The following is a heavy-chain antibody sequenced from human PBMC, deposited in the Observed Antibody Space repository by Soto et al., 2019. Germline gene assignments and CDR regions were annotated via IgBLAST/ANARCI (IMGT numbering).Heavy chain of an antibody. J-gene: IGHJ4*02. CDR2: ISESGGST. V-gene: IGHV3-23*01. CDR3: AKRSPYSSGWYSPIFDY. Sequence: SLRLSCAASGFSFSDYAMSWVRQAPGKGLEWVSVISESGGSTHYADSVRGRFTVSRDNSKNSLSLRMNSLRDEDTAVYFCAKRSPYSSGWYSPIFDYWGQGALVTVSS. CDR1: GFSFSDYA. D-gene: IGHD6-13*01.